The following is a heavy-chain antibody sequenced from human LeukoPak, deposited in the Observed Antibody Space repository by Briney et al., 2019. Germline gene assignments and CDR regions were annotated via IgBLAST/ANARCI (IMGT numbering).Heavy chain of an antibody. J-gene: IGHJ5*02. D-gene: IGHD5-18*01. V-gene: IGHV3-23*01. CDR2: ISGSGGST. CDR3: AKGPRGYSYLNWFDP. CDR1: GFTFSSYA. Sequence: GGSLRLSCAASGFTFSSYAMSWVRQAPGKGLEWVSAISGSGGSTYYADSVKGRFTISRDNSKNTLYLQMNSLRAEDTAVYYCAKGPRGYSYLNWFDPWGQGTLVTVSS.